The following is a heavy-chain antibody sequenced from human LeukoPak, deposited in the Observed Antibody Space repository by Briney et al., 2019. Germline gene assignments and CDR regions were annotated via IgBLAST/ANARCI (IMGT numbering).Heavy chain of an antibody. CDR2: ISGSGESA. CDR3: AKGAIVVVPAAPRHYFDY. D-gene: IGHD2-2*01. CDR1: GFTFSNYA. V-gene: IGHV3-23*01. Sequence: GGSLRLSCAASGFTFSNYAINWVRQAPGKGLEWVSAISGSGESAYYADSVKGRFTISRDNSKNTLYLQMNSLRAEDTAVYYCAKGAIVVVPAAPRHYFDYWGQGTLVTVSS. J-gene: IGHJ4*02.